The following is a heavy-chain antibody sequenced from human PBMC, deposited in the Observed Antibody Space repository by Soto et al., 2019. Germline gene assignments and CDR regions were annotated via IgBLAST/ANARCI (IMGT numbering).Heavy chain of an antibody. D-gene: IGHD3-10*01. CDR3: AKNSGWFNT. J-gene: IGHJ5*02. CDR2: IDGSGGTT. Sequence: GGSLRLSCAASGFPFSSTDMTWVRQAPGKGLDWVSTIDGSGGTTYYADSVKGRFTISRDNSMNTVYLQMNSLRADDTALYYCAKNSGWFNTWGQGALVTVSS. V-gene: IGHV3-23*01. CDR1: GFPFSSTD.